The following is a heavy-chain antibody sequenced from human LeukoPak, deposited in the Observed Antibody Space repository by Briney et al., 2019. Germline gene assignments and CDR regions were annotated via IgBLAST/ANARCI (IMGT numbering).Heavy chain of an antibody. Sequence: GGSLRLSCAASGFTFSSYSMNWGRQAPGKGLEWVSSISSSSNYIYYADSVKGRFTISRDNAKNSLYLQMNILRADDTAVYYCTTDRAAVGGIMDSFDYWGQGTLVTVSS. J-gene: IGHJ4*01. CDR1: GFTFSSYS. V-gene: IGHV3-21*01. CDR2: ISSSSNYI. CDR3: TTDRAAVGGIMDSFDY. D-gene: IGHD6-19*01.